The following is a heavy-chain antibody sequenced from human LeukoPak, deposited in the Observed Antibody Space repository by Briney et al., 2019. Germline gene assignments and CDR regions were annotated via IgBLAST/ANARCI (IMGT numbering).Heavy chain of an antibody. Sequence: PGGSLRLSCAASGFTFSSYAMTWVRRASGKGLEWVSAITGGGDTTYYADSVKGRFTISRDNSKNTLYLQMNNLRAEDTAIYYCAKAANYDILTGYYLDYWGQGTLVTVSS. D-gene: IGHD3-9*01. CDR3: AKAANYDILTGYYLDY. V-gene: IGHV3-23*01. J-gene: IGHJ4*02. CDR1: GFTFSSYA. CDR2: ITGGGDTT.